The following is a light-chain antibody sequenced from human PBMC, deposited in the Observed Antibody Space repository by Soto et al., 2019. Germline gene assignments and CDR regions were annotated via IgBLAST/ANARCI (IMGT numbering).Light chain of an antibody. J-gene: IGKJ1*01. CDR2: GAS. CDR1: QSVSSSY. Sequence: EIVLTQSPGTLSLSPGERATLSCRASQSVSSSYLAWYQHKPGQAPRLLIYGASSRATGIPDRFSGSGSGTDFTLTISRLEPEDFAIYYSQEYGSSPWTFVQGTKVEIK. CDR3: QEYGSSPWT. V-gene: IGKV3-20*01.